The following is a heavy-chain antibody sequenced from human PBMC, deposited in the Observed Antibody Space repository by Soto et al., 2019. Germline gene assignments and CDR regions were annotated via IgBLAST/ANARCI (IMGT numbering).Heavy chain of an antibody. J-gene: IGHJ4*02. Sequence: EVQLVESGGGLVQPGGSLRLSCADSGFTFSRYWMSWVRQAPGKGLEWVTDIKEDGSEKYYVDSVKGRFTISRDNAKNSLYLQMNSLRAEVTAVYYCARDPNGYKDYWGQGTLVTVSS. CDR1: GFTFSRYW. D-gene: IGHD1-20*01. CDR2: IKEDGSEK. CDR3: ARDPNGYKDY. V-gene: IGHV3-7*01.